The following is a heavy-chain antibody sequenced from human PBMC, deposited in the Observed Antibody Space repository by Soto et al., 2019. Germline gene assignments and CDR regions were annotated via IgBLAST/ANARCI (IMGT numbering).Heavy chain of an antibody. V-gene: IGHV4-34*01. CDR1: GGSFSGYY. D-gene: IGHD5-12*01. J-gene: IGHJ4*02. CDR3: ARGPRWLQTYYFDY. Sequence: SETLSLTCAVYGGSFSGYYWSWIRQPPGKGLEWIGEINHSGSTNYNPSLKSRVTISVDTSKNQFSLKLSSVTAADTAVYYCARGPRWLQTYYFDYWGQGTLVTVSS. CDR2: INHSGST.